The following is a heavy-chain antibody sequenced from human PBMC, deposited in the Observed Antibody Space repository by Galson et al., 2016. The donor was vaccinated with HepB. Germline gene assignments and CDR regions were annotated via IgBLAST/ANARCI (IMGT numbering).Heavy chain of an antibody. CDR3: ATDDSSVGYDGFDI. V-gene: IGHV3-7*04. J-gene: IGHJ3*02. Sequence: SLRLSCAASGFSFRSYWMSWVRQAPGKGLEWVADIKQDGSKTYYADSVKGRFTISRDNAQNSVYLEMNTLRADDPAVYYCATDDSSVGYDGFDIWGQGTMVTFSS. CDR2: IKQDGSKT. CDR1: GFSFRSYW. D-gene: IGHD1-26*01.